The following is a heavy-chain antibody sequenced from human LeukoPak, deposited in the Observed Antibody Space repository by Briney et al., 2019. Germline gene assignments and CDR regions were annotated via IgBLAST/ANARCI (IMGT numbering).Heavy chain of an antibody. J-gene: IGHJ6*02. CDR2: ISSGGSYI. CDR3: ARARDGFSYYYGMDV. V-gene: IGHV3-21*01. D-gene: IGHD5-24*01. CDR1: GFTFSGSS. Sequence: PGGSLRLSCAASGFTFSGSSMNWVRKATGKGLEWVSSISSGGSYIYYSDSVKGRFTISRDNAKNSLYLQMNSLRAEDTAVYYCARARDGFSYYYGMDVWGQGTTVTVSS.